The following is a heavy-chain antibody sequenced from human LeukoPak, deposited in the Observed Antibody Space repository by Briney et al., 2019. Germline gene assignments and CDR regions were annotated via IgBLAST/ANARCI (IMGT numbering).Heavy chain of an antibody. CDR2: ISGSGGTT. D-gene: IGHD6-25*01. J-gene: IGHJ6*03. Sequence: GGTLRLSCAASGFTFTSYGMSWVRQAPGKGLEWVLAISGSGGTTYYADSVKGRFTISRDNSKNTLYLQMNSLRAEDTAVYYCAKEGPKSIAATGYYMDVWGKGTTVTISS. CDR1: GFTFTSYG. CDR3: AKEGPKSIAATGYYMDV. V-gene: IGHV3-23*01.